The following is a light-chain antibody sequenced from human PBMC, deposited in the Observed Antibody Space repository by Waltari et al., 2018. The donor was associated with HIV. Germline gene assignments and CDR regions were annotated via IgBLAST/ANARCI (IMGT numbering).Light chain of an antibody. V-gene: IGKV4-1*01. CDR3: QQYYTIEST. CDR2: WAS. CDR1: RTVYFNSNNQNY. J-gene: IGKJ4*01. Sequence: TQSPDDLPVSLGEGATVNCRSSRTVYFNSNNQNYLAWYQQKPGQSPKVLIYWASTRASGVPGRFSGSGSGTDFNLTISSLQADDVAVYYCQQYYTIESTFGGGTKVEIK.